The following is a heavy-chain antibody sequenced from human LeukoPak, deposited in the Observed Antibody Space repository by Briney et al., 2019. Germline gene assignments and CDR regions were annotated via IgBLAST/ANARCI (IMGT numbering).Heavy chain of an antibody. V-gene: IGHV1-2*02. Sequence: ASVKVSCKASGYTFTGYYIHWVRQAPGQGLEWMGWIDPNSGGTYYSQNFQGRVTMTGDTSISTAYMELSRLTFDDTAFYYCARGPARVPANWFGPWGQGTLVTVSS. D-gene: IGHD1-1*01. CDR2: IDPNSGGT. J-gene: IGHJ5*02. CDR1: GYTFTGYY. CDR3: ARGPARVPANWFGP.